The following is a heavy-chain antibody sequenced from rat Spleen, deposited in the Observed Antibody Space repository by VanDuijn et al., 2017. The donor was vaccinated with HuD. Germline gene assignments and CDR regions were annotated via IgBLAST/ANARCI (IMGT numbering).Heavy chain of an antibody. Sequence: EVQLVESGGGLVQPGRSLKLSCAASGFTFSDYNMAWVRQAPKKGLEWVATISYDGGSIYYRDSVKGRFTISRDNAKSTLYLQMDSLRSEDTATYYCTTDRGYYGDYYWGQGVMVTVSS. V-gene: IGHV5-20*01. CDR3: TTDRGYYGDYY. J-gene: IGHJ2*01. D-gene: IGHD1-7*01. CDR1: GFTFSDYN. CDR2: ISYDGGSI.